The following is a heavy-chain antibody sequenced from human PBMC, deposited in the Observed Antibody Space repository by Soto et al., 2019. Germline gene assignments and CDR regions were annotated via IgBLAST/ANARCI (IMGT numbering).Heavy chain of an antibody. CDR2: IKSKTDGGTA. Sequence: PGGSLRLSCAASGFTFSNAWMNWVRQAPGKGLEWVGRIKSKTDGGTADYAAPVKGRFTISRDDSKNTLYLQMNSLKTEDTAVYYCTTDPPNYYDSSGFDYWGQGTLVTVSS. J-gene: IGHJ4*02. V-gene: IGHV3-15*07. D-gene: IGHD3-22*01. CDR1: GFTFSNAW. CDR3: TTDPPNYYDSSGFDY.